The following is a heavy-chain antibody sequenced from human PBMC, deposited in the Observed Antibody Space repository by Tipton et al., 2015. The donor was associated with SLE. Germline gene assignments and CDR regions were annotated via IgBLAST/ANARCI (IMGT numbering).Heavy chain of an antibody. CDR3: ARTGYSSSWLYFQH. CDR2: IYYSGST. J-gene: IGHJ1*01. Sequence: TLSLTCTVSGGSMSSLYWSWIRQSPGKGLEWIGSIYYSGSTYYNPSLKSRVTISVDTSKNQFSLKLSSVTAADTAVYYCARTGYSSSWLYFQHWGQGTLVTVSS. D-gene: IGHD6-13*01. V-gene: IGHV4-59*04. CDR1: GGSMSSLY.